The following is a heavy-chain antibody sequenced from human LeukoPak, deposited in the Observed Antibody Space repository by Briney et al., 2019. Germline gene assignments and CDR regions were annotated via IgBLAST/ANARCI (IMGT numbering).Heavy chain of an antibody. CDR3: ARDLDGAIEYVFDY. CDR1: GGTFSSYA. D-gene: IGHD1-26*01. CDR2: IIPIFGTA. V-gene: IGHV1-69*06. J-gene: IGHJ4*02. Sequence: ASVKVSCKASGGTFSSYAISWVRQAPGQGLEWMGGIIPIFGTANYAQKFQGRVTITADKSTSTAYMELSRLRSDDTAVYYCARDLDGAIEYVFDYWGQGTLVTVSS.